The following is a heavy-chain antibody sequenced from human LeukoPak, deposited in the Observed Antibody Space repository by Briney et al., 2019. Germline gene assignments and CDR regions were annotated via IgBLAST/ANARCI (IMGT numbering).Heavy chain of an antibody. Sequence: SETLSLTCTVSGGSISSSSYYWGWIRQPPGKGLEWIGSIYYSGSTYYNPSLKSRVTISVDTSKNQFSLKLSSVTAADTAVYYCAREGVGATTMTYDYWGQGTLVTVSS. V-gene: IGHV4-39*07. CDR1: GGSISSSSYY. J-gene: IGHJ4*02. CDR3: AREGVGATTMTYDY. D-gene: IGHD1-26*01. CDR2: IYYSGST.